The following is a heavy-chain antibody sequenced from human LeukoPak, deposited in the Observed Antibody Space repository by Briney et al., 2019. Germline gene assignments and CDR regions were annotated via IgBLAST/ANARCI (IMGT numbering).Heavy chain of an antibody. CDR3: ARDRTTFGEFDY. D-gene: IGHD3-10*01. CDR2: IYSGGNT. CDR1: GFSVSGNY. J-gene: IGHJ4*02. V-gene: IGHV3-53*01. Sequence: GGSLRLSCAASGFSVSGNYMSWLRQAPGKGLEWVSVIYSGGNTYYADSVKGRFTISRDNSKNRLYLQMNSLSAEDTAVYYCARDRTTFGEFDYWGQGTLVTVSS.